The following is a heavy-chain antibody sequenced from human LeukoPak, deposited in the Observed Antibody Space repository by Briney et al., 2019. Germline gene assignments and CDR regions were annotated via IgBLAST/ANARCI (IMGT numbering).Heavy chain of an antibody. D-gene: IGHD6-19*01. J-gene: IGHJ3*02. CDR3: ARDRYASGWYHAFDI. V-gene: IGHV3-23*01. CDR2: ISGSGGST. Sequence: GGSLRLSCAASGFTFSSYAMSWVRQAPGKGLEWVSAISGSGGSTYYADSMKGRFTISRDTSKNTLYLQMNSLRVEDTAVYFCARDRYASGWYHAFDIWGQGTMVTVSS. CDR1: GFTFSSYA.